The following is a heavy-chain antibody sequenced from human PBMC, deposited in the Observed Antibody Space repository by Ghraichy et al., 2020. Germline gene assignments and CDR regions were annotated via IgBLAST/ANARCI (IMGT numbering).Heavy chain of an antibody. Sequence: GESLNISCAASGFTFNSYGMHWVRQAPGKGLEWVALISYDGNNAYYIDSVKGRFTISRDKSRNTLYLQMNSLRAEDTAVYFCAKDYRIGFSYGFVYWGQGALVTVSS. CDR1: GFTFNSYG. V-gene: IGHV3-30*18. CDR3: AKDYRIGFSYGFVY. J-gene: IGHJ4*02. CDR2: ISYDGNNA. D-gene: IGHD5-18*01.